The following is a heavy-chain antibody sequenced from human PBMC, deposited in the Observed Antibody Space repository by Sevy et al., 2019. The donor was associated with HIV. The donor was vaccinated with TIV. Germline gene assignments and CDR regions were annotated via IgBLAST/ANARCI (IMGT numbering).Heavy chain of an antibody. CDR1: GFSISGYT. CDR2: ISSGSSFI. CDR3: ARVGLGDCSGTNCSPNDY. V-gene: IGHV3-21*01. J-gene: IGHJ4*02. D-gene: IGHD2-2*01. Sequence: GGSLRLSCAASGFSISGYTMNWVRQAPGKGLEWVSSISSGSSFIYYADSLKGRFTISRDNARNLLYLQMNSLRAEDTAVYYCARVGLGDCSGTNCSPNDYWGQGTLVTVSS.